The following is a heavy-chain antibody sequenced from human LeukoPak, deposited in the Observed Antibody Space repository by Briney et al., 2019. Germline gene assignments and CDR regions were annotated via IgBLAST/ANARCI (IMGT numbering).Heavy chain of an antibody. V-gene: IGHV3-7*01. CDR3: ARDCSSTSCYVLLWFETELLSGLGY. J-gene: IGHJ4*02. CDR1: GFTFSSYW. D-gene: IGHD2-2*01. Sequence: GGSLRLSCAASGFTFSSYWMSWVRQAPGKGLEWVANIKQDGSEKYYVDSVKGRFTISRDNAKNSLYLQMNSLRAEDTAVYYCARDCSSTSCYVLLWFETELLSGLGYRGQGTLVTVSS. CDR2: IKQDGSEK.